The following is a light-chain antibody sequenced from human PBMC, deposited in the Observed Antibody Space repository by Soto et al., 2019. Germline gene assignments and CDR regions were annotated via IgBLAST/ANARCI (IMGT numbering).Light chain of an antibody. CDR2: WAS. CDR1: QSVLYSSNNKNY. V-gene: IGKV4-1*01. J-gene: IGKJ2*01. Sequence: DIVMTQSPDSLAVSLGERATINCKSSQSVLYSSNNKNYLAWYQQKPGQPPKLLIYWASTRESGVPDRFSGSGSGTDFTLTISSLQAEDVAIYYCQQYSGTPYTFGQGTKVDIK. CDR3: QQYSGTPYT.